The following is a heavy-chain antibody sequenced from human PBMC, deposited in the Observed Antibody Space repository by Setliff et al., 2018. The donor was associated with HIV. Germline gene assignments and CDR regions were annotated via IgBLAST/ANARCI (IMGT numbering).Heavy chain of an antibody. J-gene: IGHJ4*02. CDR1: GYTFTSYH. Sequence: ASVKVSCKASGYTFTSYHMHWVRQAPGQGLEWMGISNPSGGSTSYAQKFQGRVTITADESTSTAYMELSSLRSEDTAVYYCARGAAAGQLDYWGQGTLVTVS. CDR2: SNPSGGST. D-gene: IGHD6-13*01. V-gene: IGHV1-46*01. CDR3: ARGAAAGQLDY.